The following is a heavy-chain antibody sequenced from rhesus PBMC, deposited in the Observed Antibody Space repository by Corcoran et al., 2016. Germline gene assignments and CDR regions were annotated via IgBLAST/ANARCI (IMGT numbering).Heavy chain of an antibody. CDR1: GGSISDSYR. CDR2: IYGSSTST. CDR3: ARACTGSGCYSYVGFDY. V-gene: IGHV4S10*01. Sequence: QVQLQESGPGVVKPSETLSLTCAVSGGSISDSYRWSWIRQPPGKGLEWIVYIYGSSTSTNYNPSLKSRGTISKETSKNQFSLKLSSVTAADTAVYYCARACTGSGCYSYVGFDYWGQGVLVTVSS. D-gene: IGHD2-21*01. J-gene: IGHJ4*01.